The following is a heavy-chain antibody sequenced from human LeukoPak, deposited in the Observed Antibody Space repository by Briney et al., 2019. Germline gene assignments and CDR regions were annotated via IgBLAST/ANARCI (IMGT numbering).Heavy chain of an antibody. J-gene: IGHJ6*02. CDR2: IYHSGST. V-gene: IGHV4-30-2*01. D-gene: IGHD1-1*01. CDR3: ARGFGTTSFYGMDV. Sequence: SETLSLTCAVSGGSISSGGYSWSWIRQPPGKGLEWIGYIYHSGSTYHNPSLKSRVTISVDRSKNQFSLKLSSVTAADTAVYYCARGFGTTSFYGMDVWGQGTTVTVSS. CDR1: GGSISSGGYS.